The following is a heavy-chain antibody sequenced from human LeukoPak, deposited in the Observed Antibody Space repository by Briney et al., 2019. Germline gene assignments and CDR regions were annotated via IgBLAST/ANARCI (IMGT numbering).Heavy chain of an antibody. J-gene: IGHJ6*03. V-gene: IGHV4-4*07. Sequence: SETLSLTCTVSGGSISSYYWCWSRHRARTGLEWIGRIYTSGSTNYNPYLKSRVTMSVDTSTNQFSLKLSSVTAADTAVYYCARDNTLGYGSGSYYTPYYYYYMDVWGKGTTVTISS. CDR3: ARDNTLGYGSGSYYTPYYYYYMDV. D-gene: IGHD3-10*01. CDR1: GGSISSYY. CDR2: IYTSGST.